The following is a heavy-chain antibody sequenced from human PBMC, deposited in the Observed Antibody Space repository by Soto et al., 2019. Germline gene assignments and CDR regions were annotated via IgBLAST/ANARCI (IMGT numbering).Heavy chain of an antibody. J-gene: IGHJ4*02. CDR1: GFTFSSYG. V-gene: IGHV3-30*18. CDR3: AKEFGYTYGSGLEY. Sequence: QVQVVESGGGVVQPGRSLRLSCAASGFTFSSYGMHWVRQAPGKGLEWVAVISYDGSNKYYADSVKGRFTISRDNSKNTLYLKMNRLKPEDTGVYYCAKEFGYTYGSGLEYWRQGTLAPVSS. D-gene: IGHD5-18*01. CDR2: ISYDGSNK.